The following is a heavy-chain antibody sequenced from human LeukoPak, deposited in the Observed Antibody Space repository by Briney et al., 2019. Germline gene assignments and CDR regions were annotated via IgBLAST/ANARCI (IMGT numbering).Heavy chain of an antibody. Sequence: GGSLRLSCAASGFTLRSYSMNWVRQAPGKGLEWVSYISSSGDTRYYADSVKGRFTISRDSAKNSLYLQMNSLRDEDTAVYYCARDRAAADWGQGTLVTVSS. D-gene: IGHD6-13*01. J-gene: IGHJ4*02. CDR1: GFTLRSYS. CDR3: ARDRAAAD. V-gene: IGHV3-48*02. CDR2: ISSSGDTR.